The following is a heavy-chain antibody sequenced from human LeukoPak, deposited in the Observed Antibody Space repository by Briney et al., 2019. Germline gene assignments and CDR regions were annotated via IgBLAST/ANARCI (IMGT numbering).Heavy chain of an antibody. CDR1: GFTFSSYE. CDR2: IYSGGST. D-gene: IGHD4-17*01. Sequence: GGSLRLSCAASGFTFSSYEMNWVRQAPGKGLEWVSVIYSGGSTYYADSVKGRFTISRDNSKNTLYLQMNSLRAEDTAVYYCARDSENYGDYVDGHFNDYWGQGTLVTVSS. CDR3: ARDSENYGDYVDGHFNDY. V-gene: IGHV3-66*01. J-gene: IGHJ4*02.